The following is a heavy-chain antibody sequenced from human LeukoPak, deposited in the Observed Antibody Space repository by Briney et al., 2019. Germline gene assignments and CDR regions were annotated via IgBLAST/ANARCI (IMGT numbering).Heavy chain of an antibody. V-gene: IGHV3-30*02. D-gene: IGHD1-26*01. CDR3: AKDSFVYSGSTFDY. Sequence: PGGSLRLSCAASGFTFSSYGTHWVRQAPGKGLEWVAFIRYDGSNKYYADSVKGRFTISRDNSKNTLYLQMNSLRAEDTAVYYCAKDSFVYSGSTFDYWGQGTLVTVSS. CDR2: IRYDGSNK. J-gene: IGHJ4*02. CDR1: GFTFSSYG.